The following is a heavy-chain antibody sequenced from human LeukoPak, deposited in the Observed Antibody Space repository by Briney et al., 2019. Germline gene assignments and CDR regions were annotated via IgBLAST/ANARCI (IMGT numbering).Heavy chain of an antibody. Sequence: GGSLRLSCAASGIIITSYWMSWVRQTPGKGLEWVANIKQDGSEKNYVDSVKGRFTIFRDNARNSLYLQMNSLRAEDTAVYYCAKDLFIVVVPAARQAFDYWGQGTLVTVSS. CDR3: AKDLFIVVVPAARQAFDY. V-gene: IGHV3-7*03. D-gene: IGHD2-2*01. CDR2: IKQDGSEK. J-gene: IGHJ4*02. CDR1: GIIITSYW.